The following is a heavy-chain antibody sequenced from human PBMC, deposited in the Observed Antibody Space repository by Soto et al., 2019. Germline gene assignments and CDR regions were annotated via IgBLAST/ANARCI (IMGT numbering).Heavy chain of an antibody. CDR2: ISYGGSNK. Sequence: QVQLVESGGGVVQPGRSLRLSCAASGFTFSSYGMHWVRQAPGKGLEWVAVISYGGSNKYYADSVKGRFTISRDNSKNTLYLQMNSLRAEDTAVYYCAKVIAVAGLTRDYYYGMDVWGQGTTVTVSS. CDR3: AKVIAVAGLTRDYYYGMDV. CDR1: GFTFSSYG. V-gene: IGHV3-30*18. J-gene: IGHJ6*02. D-gene: IGHD6-19*01.